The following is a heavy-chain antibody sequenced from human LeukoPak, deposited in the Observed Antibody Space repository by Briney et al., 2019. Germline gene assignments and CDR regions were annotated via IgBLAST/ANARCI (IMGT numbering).Heavy chain of an antibody. CDR1: GGSFSGYY. Sequence: PSETLSLTCAVSGGSFSGYYWTWIRQPPGKGLEWIGEINHSRSANYNPSLKSRVTISLDTSKNQFSLKLSSVTAADTAVYYCARGGGYCSGGSCYLGREYYYYGMDVWGQGTTVTVSS. D-gene: IGHD2-15*01. CDR2: INHSRSA. V-gene: IGHV4-34*01. CDR3: ARGGGYCSGGSCYLGREYYYYGMDV. J-gene: IGHJ6*02.